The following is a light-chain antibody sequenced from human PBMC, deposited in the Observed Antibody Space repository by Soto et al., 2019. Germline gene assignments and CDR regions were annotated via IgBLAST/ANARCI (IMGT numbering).Light chain of an antibody. CDR1: QSIGSW. J-gene: IGKJ1*01. V-gene: IGKV1-5*03. CDR3: QQYNDYCT. CDR2: KTS. Sequence: DTQMTQSPSTLSASVVDRVTITCRASQSIGSWLAWYQQKPGKAPKLLIYKTSILENGGPSRFSGSGSGTEFTLSISSLQPDDFATYFCQQYNDYCTFGQGTKVDIK.